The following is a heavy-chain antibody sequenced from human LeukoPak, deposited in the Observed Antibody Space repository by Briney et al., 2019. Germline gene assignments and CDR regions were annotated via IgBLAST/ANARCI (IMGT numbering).Heavy chain of an antibody. CDR1: GFTFSGYA. J-gene: IGHJ4*02. Sequence: GGSLRLSCAASGFTFSGYAMSWVRQAPGKGLEWVSAISGGGVSTYYADSIKGRFTISRDDSKNALYLQMNSLRAEDTAVYYCAKGMVRGVIPDYWGQGTLVTVSS. CDR3: AKGMVRGVIPDY. CDR2: ISGGGVST. V-gene: IGHV3-23*01. D-gene: IGHD3-10*01.